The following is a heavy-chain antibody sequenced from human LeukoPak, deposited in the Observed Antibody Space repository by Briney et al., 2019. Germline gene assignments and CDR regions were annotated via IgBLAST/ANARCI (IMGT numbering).Heavy chain of an antibody. CDR3: TSFFETN. J-gene: IGHJ4*02. CDR2: VNNDGSAT. V-gene: IGHV3-74*01. CDR1: RFIFTNHW. D-gene: IGHD2/OR15-2a*01. Sequence: GGSLRLSCAASRFIFTNHWIHWVRQAPGKGLVWVSHVNNDGSATSYADSVKGRFTISRDSAKNTVYLHMNSLRVEDTAAYYCTSFFETNWGQGTLVTVSS.